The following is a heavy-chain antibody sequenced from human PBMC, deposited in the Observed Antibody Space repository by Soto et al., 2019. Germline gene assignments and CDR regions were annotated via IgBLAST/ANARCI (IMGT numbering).Heavy chain of an antibody. J-gene: IGHJ3*02. CDR3: AHRLPATAFDI. V-gene: IGHV2-5*02. CDR2: IYWDDDK. Sequence: QITLKESGPTLVKPTQTLTLTCTFSGFSLSTSGVAVGWIRQPPGKALEWLALIYWDDDKRYSPSMKGRSTITRDTSKNQVVLIMTNMDPEDTATYYCAHRLPATAFDIWGQGTMVTVSS. CDR1: GFSLSTSGVA.